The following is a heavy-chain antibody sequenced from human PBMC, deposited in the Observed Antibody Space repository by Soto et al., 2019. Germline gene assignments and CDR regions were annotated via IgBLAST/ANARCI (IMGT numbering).Heavy chain of an antibody. J-gene: IGHJ4*02. CDR2: ISSSSSYI. D-gene: IGHD2-21*01. Sequence: GGSLRLSCAASGFTFSSYSMNWVRQAPGKGLEWVSSISSSSSYIYYADSVKGRFTISRDNAKNSLYLQMNSLRAEDTAVYYCARDGFRVIAFDYWGQGTLVTVSS. CDR1: GFTFSSYS. CDR3: ARDGFRVIAFDY. V-gene: IGHV3-21*01.